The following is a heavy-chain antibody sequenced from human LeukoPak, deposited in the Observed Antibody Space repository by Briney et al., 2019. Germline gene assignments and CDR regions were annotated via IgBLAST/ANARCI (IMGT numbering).Heavy chain of an antibody. CDR2: IHSGGST. Sequence: PSETLSLTCTVSGDSISDDYYTWMRQPAGKGLEWIGRIHSGGSTNYNPSLMSRVTLSIDKSKKHISLRLTSVTAADTALYYCARDNGSGYTKGYEHYYYYLDVWGKGTTVTVSS. D-gene: IGHD3-3*02. V-gene: IGHV4-4*07. CDR3: ARDNGSGYTKGYEHYYYYLDV. J-gene: IGHJ6*03. CDR1: GDSISDDY.